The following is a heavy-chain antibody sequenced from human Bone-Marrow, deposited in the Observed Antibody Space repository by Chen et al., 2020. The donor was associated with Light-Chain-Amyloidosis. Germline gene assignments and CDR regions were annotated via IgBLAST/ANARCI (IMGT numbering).Heavy chain of an antibody. CDR3: ARDPWGTRGMDV. J-gene: IGHJ6*02. D-gene: IGHD3-16*01. CDR2: IWDDGSNK. V-gene: IGHV3-33*01. Sequence: QVQLVESGGGVVQPGRSLRLSCAASGFTFSSYGMHWVRQAPGKGLEWVAVIWDDGSNKYYADSVKGRFTISRDNSKNTLYLQMNSLRAEDTAVYYCARDPWGTRGMDVWGQGTTVTVSS. CDR1: GFTFSSYG.